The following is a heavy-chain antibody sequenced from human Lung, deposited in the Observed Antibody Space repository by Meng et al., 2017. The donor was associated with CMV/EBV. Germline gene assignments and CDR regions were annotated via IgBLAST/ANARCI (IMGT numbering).Heavy chain of an antibody. Sequence: GESXKISCVASGFTFSDYAMSWVRQAPGKGLEWVSTIYSGGISTFYADSVKGRFTISRDSSKNTLYLQMNSLRAEDTALYCCAKGGEWLALDYWGQGTLVTVSS. D-gene: IGHD3-3*01. CDR3: AKGGEWLALDY. CDR1: GFTFSDYA. CDR2: IYSGGIST. V-gene: IGHV3-23*03. J-gene: IGHJ4*02.